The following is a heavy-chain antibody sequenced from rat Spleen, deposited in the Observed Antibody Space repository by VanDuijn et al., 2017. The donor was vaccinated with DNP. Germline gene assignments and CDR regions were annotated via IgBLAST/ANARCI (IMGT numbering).Heavy chain of an antibody. CDR2: ISSGGST. CDR3: TRDDIGTTRFDY. V-gene: IGHV2S12*01. CDR1: GFSLTSYG. D-gene: IGHD1-5*01. Sequence: QVQLKESGPGLVQPSQTLSLTCTVSGFSLTSYGVSWVRQPPGKGLEWIAAISSGGSTYYNSALKSQLSISRETSKSQVFLKMNMLQPETTALYFCTRDDIGTTRFDYCGQGVMVTVSS. J-gene: IGHJ2*01.